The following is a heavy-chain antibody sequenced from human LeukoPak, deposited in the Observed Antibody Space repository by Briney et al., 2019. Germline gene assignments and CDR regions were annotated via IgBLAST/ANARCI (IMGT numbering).Heavy chain of an antibody. J-gene: IGHJ4*02. CDR2: ISLYNGNT. D-gene: IGHD3-22*01. V-gene: IGHV1-18*01. CDR3: ARRKPYYDSSGYYFSGFDY. Sequence: ASVKVSCKASGYTFTSYGLSWVRQAPGQGLEWMGWISLYNGNTNYGQKFQGRLTMTTDTSTSTAYMELRSLRSDDTAVYYCARRKPYYDSSGYYFSGFDYWGQGTLVTVSS. CDR1: GYTFTSYG.